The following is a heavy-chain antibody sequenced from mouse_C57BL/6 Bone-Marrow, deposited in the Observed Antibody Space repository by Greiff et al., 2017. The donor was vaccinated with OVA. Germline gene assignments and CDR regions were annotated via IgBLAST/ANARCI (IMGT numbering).Heavy chain of an antibody. Sequence: VQLQQSGAELVRPGASVKLSCTASGFNIKDDYMHWVKQRPEQGLEWIGWIDPENGDTEYASKFQGKATITAYTSSNTAYLQLSSLTSEDTAVYYCTKTSIYYYGSSLYYAMDYWGQGTSVTVSS. V-gene: IGHV14-4*01. J-gene: IGHJ4*01. CDR1: GFNIKDDY. CDR3: TKTSIYYYGSSLYYAMDY. CDR2: IDPENGDT. D-gene: IGHD1-1*01.